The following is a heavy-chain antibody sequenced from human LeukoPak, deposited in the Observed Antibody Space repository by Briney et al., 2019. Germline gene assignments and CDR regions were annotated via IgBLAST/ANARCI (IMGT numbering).Heavy chain of an antibody. CDR1: GFTFGEYG. CDR3: TRAGGYDNFLDY. V-gene: IGHV3-49*04. CDR2: IRSKVHDSTP. D-gene: IGHD5-12*01. Sequence: GESLKISCTTSGFTFGEYGFNWVRQAPGGGLEWVGFIRSKVHDSTPQYAASVKGRFTISRDDSKDIAYLQMNSLKTEDTAVYYCTRAGGYDNFLDYWGQGTPVTVSS. J-gene: IGHJ4*02.